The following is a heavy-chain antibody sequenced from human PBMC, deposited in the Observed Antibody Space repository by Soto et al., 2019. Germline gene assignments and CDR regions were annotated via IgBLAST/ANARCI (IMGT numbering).Heavy chain of an antibody. Sequence: AGGSLSLPCAASGFTFSSYAMSWVRQAPGKGLEWVSAISGSGGSTYYADSVKGRFTISRDNSKNTLYLQMNSLRAEDTAVYYCAKSRLYDSSGSDYWGQGTLVTVSS. J-gene: IGHJ4*02. CDR1: GFTFSSYA. D-gene: IGHD3-22*01. CDR2: ISGSGGST. CDR3: AKSRLYDSSGSDY. V-gene: IGHV3-23*01.